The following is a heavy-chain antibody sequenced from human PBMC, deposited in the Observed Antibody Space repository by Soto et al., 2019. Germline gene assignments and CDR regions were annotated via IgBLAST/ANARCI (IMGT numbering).Heavy chain of an antibody. CDR1: GFTFSSYS. CDR2: ISSSSSYI. CDR3: ARDPTSRIAAGYMDV. V-gene: IGHV3-21*01. Sequence: GGSLRLSCAASGFTFSSYSMNWVRQAPGKGLEWVSSISSSSSYIYYADSVKGRFTISRDNAKNSLYLQMNSLRAEDTAVYYCARDPTSRIAAGYMDVWGKGTTVTVSS. D-gene: IGHD6-13*01. J-gene: IGHJ6*03.